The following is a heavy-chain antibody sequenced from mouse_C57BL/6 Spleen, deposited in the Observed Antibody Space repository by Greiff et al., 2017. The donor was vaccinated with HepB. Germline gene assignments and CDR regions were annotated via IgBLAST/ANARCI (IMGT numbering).Heavy chain of an antibody. J-gene: IGHJ2*01. Sequence: EVQVVESGGGLVKPGGSLKLSCAASGFTFSSYAMSWVRQTPEKRLEWVATISDGGSYTYYPDNVKGRSTISRDNAKNTLYLQMSHLKSEDTAMYYCARDPLTGVFDYWGQGTTLTVSS. CDR1: GFTFSSYA. CDR3: ARDPLTGVFDY. D-gene: IGHD4-1*01. V-gene: IGHV5-4*01. CDR2: ISDGGSYT.